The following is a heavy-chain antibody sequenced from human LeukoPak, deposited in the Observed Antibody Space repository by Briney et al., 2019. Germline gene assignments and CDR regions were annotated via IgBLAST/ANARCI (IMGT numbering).Heavy chain of an antibody. D-gene: IGHD3-3*01. Sequence: GSLRLSCAASGFTFSSYWMHWVRQASGRGLVWVSRINSDGSSTSYADSVKGRFTISRDNAKNTLYLQMNSLRAEDTAVYYCAREHGYDFWSGYYPSLDYWGQGTLVTVSS. V-gene: IGHV3-74*01. CDR2: INSDGSST. J-gene: IGHJ4*02. CDR3: AREHGYDFWSGYYPSLDY. CDR1: GFTFSSYW.